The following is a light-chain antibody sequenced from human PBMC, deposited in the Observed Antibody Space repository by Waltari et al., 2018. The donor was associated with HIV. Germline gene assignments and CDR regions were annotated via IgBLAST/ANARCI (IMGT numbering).Light chain of an antibody. CDR3: QRYDRAPYT. J-gene: IGKJ2*01. Sequence: DVQMTQSPSSLSASVGDRVAITCRVSQGIGSDLAWYQQKPGKVPRLLIYGVSTLQSGVPARFSGSGSGTDFTLTITNLQTEDFSFYYCQRYDRAPYTFGPGTRLELK. V-gene: IGKV1-27*01. CDR1: QGIGSD. CDR2: GVS.